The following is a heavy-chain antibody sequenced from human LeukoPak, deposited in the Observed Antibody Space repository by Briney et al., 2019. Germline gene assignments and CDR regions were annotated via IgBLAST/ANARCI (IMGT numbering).Heavy chain of an antibody. V-gene: IGHV3-23*01. CDR2: ISGSGGST. J-gene: IGHJ4*02. Sequence: PGGSLRLSCAASGFPFSSYGMSWVRQAPGKGLEWVSAISGSGGSTYYADSVKGRFTISRDNSKNTLYLQMNSLRADDTAVYYCARSARLMKGVVEVTALDDWGQGTLVTVSS. CDR1: GFPFSSYG. D-gene: IGHD3-3*01. CDR3: ARSARLMKGVVEVTALDD.